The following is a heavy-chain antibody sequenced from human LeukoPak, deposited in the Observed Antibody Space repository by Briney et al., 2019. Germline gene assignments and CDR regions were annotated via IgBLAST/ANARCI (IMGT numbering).Heavy chain of an antibody. CDR2: IYPGDSNT. CDR1: GYSFTSYW. D-gene: IGHD3-22*01. V-gene: IGHV5-51*01. CDR3: AVYYCDNSGYLPFDY. J-gene: IGHJ4*02. Sequence: GESLKISCKGSGYSFTSYWIAWLRQMPGKGLEWMGIIYPGDSNTGYSPSFQGQVIISADRSISTAYLQWSSLKASDTAMYYCAVYYCDNSGYLPFDYWGQGTLVTVSS.